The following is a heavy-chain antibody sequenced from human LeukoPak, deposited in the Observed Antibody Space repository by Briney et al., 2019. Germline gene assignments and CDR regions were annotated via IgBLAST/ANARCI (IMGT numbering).Heavy chain of an antibody. J-gene: IGHJ4*02. V-gene: IGHV4-59*01. CDR2: IYYSGGT. D-gene: IGHD3-22*01. CDR1: GGSISSYY. Sequence: SETLSLTCTVSGGSISSYYWTWIRQPPGKGLEWIGYIYYSGGTNSNPSLKSRVTISVDTSKNQFSLRLSSVTAADTAVYYCARVRNYYDTSGYYALDSWGQGTLVTVSS. CDR3: ARVRNYYDTSGYYALDS.